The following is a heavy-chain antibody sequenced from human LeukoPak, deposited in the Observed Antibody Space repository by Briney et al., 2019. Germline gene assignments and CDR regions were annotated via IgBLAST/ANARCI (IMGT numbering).Heavy chain of an antibody. V-gene: IGHV1-2*06. CDR2: INPSSGGT. Sequence: GASVKVSCKASGYTFTGYYMHWVRQAPGQGLEWMGRINPSSGGTNYAQKFQGRVTMTRDTSISTAYMELSRLRSDDTAVYYCATPGYCSSTSCSNWFDPWGQGTLVTVSS. J-gene: IGHJ5*02. CDR3: ATPGYCSSTSCSNWFDP. D-gene: IGHD2-2*01. CDR1: GYTFTGYY.